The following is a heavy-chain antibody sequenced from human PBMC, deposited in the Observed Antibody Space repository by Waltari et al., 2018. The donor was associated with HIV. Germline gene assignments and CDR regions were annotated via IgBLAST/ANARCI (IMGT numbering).Heavy chain of an antibody. CDR3: ARDLSGDYEDYFDY. D-gene: IGHD4-17*01. CDR2: INTRNDNT. Sequence: QVQLVQSGAEVKKPGASVKVSCKASGYRFSSYSIHWVRQAPGQRLEWMGCINTRNDNTKYSQKLQDRVTISRDTSATTAYMELRSLISEDTAVYFCARDLSGDYEDYFDYWGQGTLVTVSS. CDR1: GYRFSSYS. J-gene: IGHJ4*02. V-gene: IGHV1-3*04.